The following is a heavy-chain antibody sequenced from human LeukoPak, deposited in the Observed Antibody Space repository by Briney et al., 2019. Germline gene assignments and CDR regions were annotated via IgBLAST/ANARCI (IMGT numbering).Heavy chain of an antibody. D-gene: IGHD6-19*01. CDR2: INPSGGST. J-gene: IGHJ4*02. V-gene: IGHV1-46*01. Sequence: EASVKVSCKASGYTFTSYYIHWVRQAPGQGLEWMGIINPSGGSTSYAQKFQGRVTMTRDMSTSSVYMELSSLRSEDTAVYYCARDGSSGWYGKIDYWGQGTLVTVSS. CDR3: ARDGSSGWYGKIDY. CDR1: GYTFTSYY.